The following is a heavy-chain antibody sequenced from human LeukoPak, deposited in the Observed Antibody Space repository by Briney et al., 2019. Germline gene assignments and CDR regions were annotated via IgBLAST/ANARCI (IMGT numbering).Heavy chain of an antibody. CDR3: AKDHSVTPYYFDY. J-gene: IGHJ4*02. D-gene: IGHD4-17*01. CDR2: ISGSGGST. Sequence: PGGSLRLSCAASGSTFNNYAVIWVRQAPGEGLEWVSAISGSGGSTYYADSVKGRFTISRDNSKNTLFLQMNSLRAEDTAVYYCAKDHSVTPYYFDYWGQGTLVTVSS. V-gene: IGHV3-23*01. CDR1: GSTFNNYA.